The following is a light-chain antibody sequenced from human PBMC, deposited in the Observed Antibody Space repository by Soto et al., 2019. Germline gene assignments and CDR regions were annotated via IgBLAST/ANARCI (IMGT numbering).Light chain of an antibody. CDR2: DAS. CDR3: QQRSNWPPDT. CDR1: QSVSSY. Sequence: EIVLTQSPATLSLSPGERATLSCRASQSVSSYLAWYQQKAGQATRLLIYDASNRATGIPARFSGSGSGTDFTLTISSLEPEDIAVYYCQQRSNWPPDTFGGGTKVEIK. V-gene: IGKV3-11*01. J-gene: IGKJ4*01.